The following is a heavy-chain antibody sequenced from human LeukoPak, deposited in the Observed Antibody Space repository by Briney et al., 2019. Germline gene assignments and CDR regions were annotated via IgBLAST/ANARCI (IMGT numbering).Heavy chain of an antibody. CDR2: IYHSGST. CDR3: ARAPVVTQRVENAFDI. J-gene: IGHJ3*02. CDR1: GGSISSGGYS. V-gene: IGHV4-30-2*01. D-gene: IGHD4-23*01. Sequence: SETLSLTCAVPGGSISSGGYSWSWIRQPPGKGLEWIGYIYHSGSTYYNPSLKSRVTISVDRSKNQFSLKLSSVTAADTAVYYCARAPVVTQRVENAFDIWGQGTMVTVSS.